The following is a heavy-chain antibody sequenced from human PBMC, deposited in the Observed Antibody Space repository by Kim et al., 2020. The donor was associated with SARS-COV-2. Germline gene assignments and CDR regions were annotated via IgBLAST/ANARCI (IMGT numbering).Heavy chain of an antibody. Sequence: GGSLRLSCAASGFTFSTYAMTWVRQAPGKGLECVSGISGSGDNTYYADSVKGRFTIFRDNSRNRLYLQMNSLRADDTDLYYCGREQFSKKWNEYFHHLG. CDR1: GFTFSTYA. CDR2: ISGSGDNT. J-gene: IGHJ1*01. D-gene: IGHD1-1*01. V-gene: IGHV3-23*01. CDR3: GREQFSKKWNEYFHH.